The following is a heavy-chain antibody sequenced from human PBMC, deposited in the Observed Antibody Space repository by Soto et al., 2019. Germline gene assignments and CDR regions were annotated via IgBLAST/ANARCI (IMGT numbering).Heavy chain of an antibody. CDR1: GFTFTSYG. D-gene: IGHD3-22*01. J-gene: IGHJ4*01. Sequence: GGSLRLSCAASGFTFTSYGMHWLRQAPGKGLEWVAVVSDDGSNKYYADSVKGRFTISRDNSKNTLYLQMNSLRAEDTAVYYCVKDWVYDSSGMSFVYWGDGTLVTVSS. V-gene: IGHV3-30*18. CDR2: VSDDGSNK. CDR3: VKDWVYDSSGMSFVY.